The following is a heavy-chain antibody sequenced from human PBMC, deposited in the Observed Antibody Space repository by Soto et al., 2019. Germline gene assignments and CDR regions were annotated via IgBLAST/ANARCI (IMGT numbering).Heavy chain of an antibody. J-gene: IGHJ4*02. CDR1: GFTFSSFW. CDR2: INTDGSST. D-gene: IGHD3-10*01. CDR3: AKRGVDTFGLSY. V-gene: IGHV3-74*01. Sequence: PGESLRLSCALSGFTFSSFWMHWVRQAPGEGLVWVSRINTDGSSTSYADSVKGRFTISRDNAKNTLYLQMNSLRVEDTAMYYCAKRGVDTFGLSYWGQGT.